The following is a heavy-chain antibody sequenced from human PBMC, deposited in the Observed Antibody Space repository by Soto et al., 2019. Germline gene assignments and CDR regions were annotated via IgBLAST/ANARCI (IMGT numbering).Heavy chain of an antibody. Sequence: QVQLVESGGGVVQPGRSLRLSCAASGFTFSSYGMHRVRQAPGKGLEWVAVISYDGSNKYYADSVKGRFTISRDNSKNTLYLQMNSLRAEDTAVYYCAKDPFGYYYYGMDVWGQGTTVTVSS. CDR2: ISYDGSNK. V-gene: IGHV3-30*18. J-gene: IGHJ6*02. CDR3: AKDPFGYYYYGMDV. CDR1: GFTFSSYG. D-gene: IGHD3-10*01.